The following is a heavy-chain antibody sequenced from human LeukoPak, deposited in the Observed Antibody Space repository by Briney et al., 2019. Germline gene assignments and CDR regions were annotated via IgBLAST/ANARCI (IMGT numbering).Heavy chain of an antibody. D-gene: IGHD3-22*01. CDR2: IKQDGSEK. CDR1: GFTFSSYW. J-gene: IGHJ4*02. CDR3: ARWVNYYDSSGYYWHPLDY. Sequence: GGSLRLSCAASGFTFSSYWMSRVRQAPGKGLEWVANIKQDGSEKYYVDSVKGRFTISRDNAKNSLYLQMNSLRAEDTAVYYCARWVNYYDSSGYYWHPLDYWGQGTLVTVSS. V-gene: IGHV3-7*01.